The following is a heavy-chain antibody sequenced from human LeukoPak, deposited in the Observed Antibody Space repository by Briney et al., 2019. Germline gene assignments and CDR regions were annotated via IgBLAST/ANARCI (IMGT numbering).Heavy chain of an antibody. Sequence: SETLSLTCTVSGGSISSYYWSWIRQPPGKGLEWIGYIYYSGSTSYNPSLKSRVTISVDTSKNQFSLKLSSVTAADTAVYYCASSYSSSWYPNWFDPWGQGTLVTVSS. CDR2: IYYSGST. CDR1: GGSISSYY. D-gene: IGHD6-13*01. V-gene: IGHV4-59*12. CDR3: ASSYSSSWYPNWFDP. J-gene: IGHJ5*02.